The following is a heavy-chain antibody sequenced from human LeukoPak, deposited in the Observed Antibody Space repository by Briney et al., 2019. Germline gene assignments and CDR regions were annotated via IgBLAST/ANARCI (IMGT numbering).Heavy chain of an antibody. J-gene: IGHJ3*01. V-gene: IGHV3-74*01. CDR2: INSDGSST. CDR1: GFTFSSYW. Sequence: HPGGSLRLSCAASGFTFSSYWIHWVRQAPGKGLVWVSRINSDGSSTSYADSVKGRFTISRDNAKNTLYLQMNSLRAEDTAVYYCARRDGYNYRAFDFWGQGTMVTVSS. CDR3: ARRDGYNYRAFDF. D-gene: IGHD5-24*01.